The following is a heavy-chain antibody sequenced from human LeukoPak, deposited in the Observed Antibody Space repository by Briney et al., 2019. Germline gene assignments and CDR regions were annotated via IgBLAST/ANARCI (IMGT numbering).Heavy chain of an antibody. CDR3: ARAMGARY. J-gene: IGHJ4*02. CDR1: GFTFDDYA. CDR2: ISWDGGII. Sequence: GGSLRLSCAASGFTFDDYAMHWVRQAPGKGLEWVSLISWDGGIIYYADSVKGRFTISRDNAKNSLYLQMNSLRAEDTAVYYCARAMGARYWGQGTLVTVSS. V-gene: IGHV3-43D*03. D-gene: IGHD1-26*01.